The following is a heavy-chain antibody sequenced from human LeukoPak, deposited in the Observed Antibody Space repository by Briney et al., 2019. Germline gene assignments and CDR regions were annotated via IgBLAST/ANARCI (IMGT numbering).Heavy chain of an antibody. J-gene: IGHJ4*02. CDR2: IYYGGST. V-gene: IGHV4-59*05. Sequence: SETLSLTCTVSGGSVINNYWSWIRQPPGKGLEWIGSIYYGGSTYYNPSLKSRVTISVDTSKNQFSLKLSSVTAADTAMYYCARKYCSGGDCYSNYWGQGTLVTVSS. CDR3: ARKYCSGGDCYSNY. D-gene: IGHD2-15*01. CDR1: GGSVINNY.